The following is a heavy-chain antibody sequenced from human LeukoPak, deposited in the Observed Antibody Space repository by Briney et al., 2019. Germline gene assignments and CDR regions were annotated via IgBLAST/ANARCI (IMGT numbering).Heavy chain of an antibody. CDR2: VNEAGSTK. V-gene: IGHV3-7*01. Sequence: GGSLRLSCVVSGVTFSNFWMIWVRPAPGKGVVSVGIVNEAGSTKYYLHSVNGRSTISRHNARNSLYLEMNCLRAEDTAVYYCARGSTYYESSGQVPFDYWGQGTLVTVSS. D-gene: IGHD3-22*01. J-gene: IGHJ4*02. CDR1: GVTFSNFW. CDR3: ARGSTYYESSGQVPFDY.